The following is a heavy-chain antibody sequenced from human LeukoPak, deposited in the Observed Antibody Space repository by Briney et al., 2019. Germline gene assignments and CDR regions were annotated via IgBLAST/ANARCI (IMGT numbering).Heavy chain of an antibody. J-gene: IGHJ3*02. D-gene: IGHD3-22*01. V-gene: IGHV3-48*03. CDR1: GFTFSSYE. CDR3: ARYYYDSSGLGDAFDI. Sequence: PGGSLRLSCAASGFTFSSYEMNWVRPARGKGLEGVSYISSSGSTIYYADSVKGRFTISRDNAKNSLYLQMNSLRAEDTAVYYCARYYYDSSGLGDAFDIWGQGTMVTVSS. CDR2: ISSSGSTI.